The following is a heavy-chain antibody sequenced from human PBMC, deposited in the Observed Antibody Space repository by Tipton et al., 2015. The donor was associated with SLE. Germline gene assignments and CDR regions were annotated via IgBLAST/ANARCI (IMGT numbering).Heavy chain of an antibody. CDR3: ARDRRGGYYYYYGMDV. V-gene: IGHV4-34*01. CDR2: INHSGST. J-gene: IGHJ6*02. CDR1: GGSFSGSY. D-gene: IGHD1-26*01. Sequence: GLVKPSETLSLTCAVYGGSFSGSYWSWIRQPPGKGLEYIGDINHSGSTNYNPSLKSRVTISVDTSKNQFSLKLSSVTAADTAVYYCARDRRGGYYYYYGMDVWGQGTMVTVSS.